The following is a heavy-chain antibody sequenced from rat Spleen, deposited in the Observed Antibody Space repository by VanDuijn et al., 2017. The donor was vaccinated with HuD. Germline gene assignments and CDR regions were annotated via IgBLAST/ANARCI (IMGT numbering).Heavy chain of an antibody. CDR3: ARTSTPYVMDA. J-gene: IGHJ4*01. CDR1: GFSLTSYN. D-gene: IGHD3-2*01. Sequence: QVQLKESGPGLVQPSQTLSLTCTVAGFSLTSYNVDWVRQPPGKGLEWMGVIWSTGGTDYNSAIKSRLSISRDTSKSQVFLKMNSLQTEDTAMYFCARTSTPYVMDAWGQGASVTVSS. V-gene: IGHV2-41*01. CDR2: IWSTGGT.